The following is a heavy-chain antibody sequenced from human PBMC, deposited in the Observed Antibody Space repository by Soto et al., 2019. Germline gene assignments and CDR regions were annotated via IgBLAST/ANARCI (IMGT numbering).Heavy chain of an antibody. D-gene: IGHD3-3*01. CDR1: GGSISSGGYY. CDR3: ARSSDNTYYDFWSVYYTGSRTGYYFDY. Sequence: QVQLQESGPGLVKPSQTLSLTCTVSGGSISSGGYYWSWIRQHPGKGLEWIGYIYYSGSTYYNPSLKSRVTISVDSSKNQFSLKLSSVTAADTAVYYCARSSDNTYYDFWSVYYTGSRTGYYFDYWGQGTLVTVSS. CDR2: IYYSGST. V-gene: IGHV4-31*03. J-gene: IGHJ4*02.